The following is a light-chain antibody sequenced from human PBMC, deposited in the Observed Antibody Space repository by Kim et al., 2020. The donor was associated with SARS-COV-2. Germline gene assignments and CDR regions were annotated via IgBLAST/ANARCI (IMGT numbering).Light chain of an antibody. CDR1: NIGSKS. CDR3: QVWDSSSDHVV. J-gene: IGLJ2*01. Sequence: SYERTQPPSVSVAPGKTARINCGGNNIGSKSVHWYQQKPGQAPVLVIYYDSDRPSGIPERFSVSNSGNTATLTISRVEAGDEADYFCQVWDSSSDHVVFGGGTQLTVL. CDR2: YDS. V-gene: IGLV3-21*04.